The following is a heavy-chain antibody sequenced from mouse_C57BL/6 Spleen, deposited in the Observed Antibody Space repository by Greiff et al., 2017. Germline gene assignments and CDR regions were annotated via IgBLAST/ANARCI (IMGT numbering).Heavy chain of an antibody. V-gene: IGHV5-16*01. CDR3: GREYYGSSYRWYVDV. CDR1: GFTFSDYY. Sequence: EVHLVESEGGLVQPGSSMKLSCTASGFTFSDYYMAWVRQVPEKGLEWVANINCDGSSTYYLDSLKSRFIISRDNAKNILYLQMSSLKSEDTATYYCGREYYGSSYRWYVDVWGTGTTVTVSS. D-gene: IGHD1-1*01. CDR2: INCDGSST. J-gene: IGHJ1*03.